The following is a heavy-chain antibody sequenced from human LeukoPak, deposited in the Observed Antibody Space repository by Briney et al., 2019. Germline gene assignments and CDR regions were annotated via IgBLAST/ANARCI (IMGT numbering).Heavy chain of an antibody. CDR1: GFTFSSYW. D-gene: IGHD1-20*01. J-gene: IGHJ4*02. V-gene: IGHV3-74*01. CDR2: INIDGSST. CDR3: VRYYWNDGGY. Sequence: PGGSLRLSCAGSGFTFSSYWMHWVRQAPGKGLVWVSRINIDGSSTTYADSVKGRFTISRDNAKNTLHLQMNSLRAEDTAVYYCVRYYWNDGGYWGQGTLVTVSS.